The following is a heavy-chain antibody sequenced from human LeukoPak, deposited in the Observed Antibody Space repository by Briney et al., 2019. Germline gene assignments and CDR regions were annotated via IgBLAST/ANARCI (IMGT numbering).Heavy chain of an antibody. D-gene: IGHD3-16*01. CDR2: INRDGSST. CDR3: TRGGPFGDY. V-gene: IGHV3-74*01. Sequence: PGGSLRLSCAASGFTFSSYWLHWVRQAPGKGLVWVSRINRDGSSTSYADGVKGRFTISRDNAKNTVYLQMNSLRAEDTAVYYCTRGGPFGDYWGQGTLVTVSS. J-gene: IGHJ4*02. CDR1: GFTFSSYW.